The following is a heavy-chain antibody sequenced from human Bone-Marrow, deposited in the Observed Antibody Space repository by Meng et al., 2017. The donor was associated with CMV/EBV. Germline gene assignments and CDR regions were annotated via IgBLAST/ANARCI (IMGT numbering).Heavy chain of an antibody. CDR3: ARGYCSSTSCRNYWYFDL. D-gene: IGHD2-2*01. J-gene: IGHJ2*01. Sequence: GSFRGYYLSWIRQPPGKGLEWIGDINHSGSTNYNPSLKSRVTISVDTSKNQFSLKLSSVTAADTAVYYCARGYCSSTSCRNYWYFDLWGRGTLVTVSS. CDR2: INHSGST. CDR1: GSFRGYY. V-gene: IGHV4-34*01.